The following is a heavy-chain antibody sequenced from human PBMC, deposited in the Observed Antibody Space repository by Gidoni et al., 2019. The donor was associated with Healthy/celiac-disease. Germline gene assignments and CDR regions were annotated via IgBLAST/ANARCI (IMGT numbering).Heavy chain of an antibody. CDR1: DGSISSYY. V-gene: IGHV4-59*01. CDR2: IYYSGST. D-gene: IGHD6-13*01. J-gene: IGHJ2*01. CDR3: AREVAAAVCYFDL. Sequence: QVQLQESGPGLVKPSETLSLTCTASDGSISSYYWSWIRQPSGKGLEWIGYIYYSGSTNYNPSLKSRVIISVDTSKNQFALKLSSVTAADTAVYYCAREVAAAVCYFDLWGRGTLVTVSS.